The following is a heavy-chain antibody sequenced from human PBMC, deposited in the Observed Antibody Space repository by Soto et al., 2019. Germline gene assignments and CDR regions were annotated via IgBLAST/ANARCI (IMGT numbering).Heavy chain of an antibody. D-gene: IGHD2-15*01. CDR1: GGTFSSYT. CDR3: ARVDCSGGSCYRPPGLLFDY. CDR2: IIPILGIA. Sequence: SVKVSCKASGGTFSSYTISWVRQAPGQGLEWMGRIIPILGIANYAQKFQGRVTITADKSTSTAYMELSSLRSEDTAVYYCARVDCSGGSCYRPPGLLFDYWGQGTLVTVSS. V-gene: IGHV1-69*02. J-gene: IGHJ4*02.